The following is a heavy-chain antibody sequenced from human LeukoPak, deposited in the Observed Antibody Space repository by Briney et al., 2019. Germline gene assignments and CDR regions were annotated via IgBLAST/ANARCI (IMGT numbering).Heavy chain of an antibody. Sequence: SGPTLVNPTQTLTLTCTFSGFSLSTSGVGVGWIRQPPGKALEWLALISWGDDKRYSPSLKSRLTISKDTSKNQVVLTMTNMDPVDTASYYCAHMSSMVRGLTYYFDYWGQGTLVTVSS. CDR2: ISWGDDK. CDR3: AHMSSMVRGLTYYFDY. V-gene: IGHV2-5*02. CDR1: GFSLSTSGVG. J-gene: IGHJ4*02. D-gene: IGHD3-10*01.